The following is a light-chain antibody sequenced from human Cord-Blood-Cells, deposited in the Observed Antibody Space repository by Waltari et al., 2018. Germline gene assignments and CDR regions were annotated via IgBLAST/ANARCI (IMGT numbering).Light chain of an antibody. J-gene: IGLJ2*01. Sequence: QPALTQPASVSGSPGQSITISCTGTSSDVGSYNLVSWYQQHPGKAPKLMIYEVSKRPSGVSNRFSGSKSGNTASLTISGLQAEDEADYYCCSYAGSVVFGGGTKLTVL. V-gene: IGLV2-23*02. CDR1: SSDVGSYNL. CDR2: EVS. CDR3: CSYAGSVV.